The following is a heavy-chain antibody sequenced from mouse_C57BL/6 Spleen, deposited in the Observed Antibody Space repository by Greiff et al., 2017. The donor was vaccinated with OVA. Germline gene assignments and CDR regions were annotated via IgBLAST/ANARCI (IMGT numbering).Heavy chain of an antibody. CDR1: GYPFTSYW. J-gene: IGHJ2*01. CDR2: IDPSASYT. CDR3: ARRDTTVLDY. Sequence: QVQLQQPGAELVMPGASVKLSCKASGYPFTSYWMHWVKQRPGQGLEWIGAIDPSASYTNYNQKFKGKSTLTVDKSSSTAYMQLSSLTSEDSAVYYGARRDTTVLDYWGQGTTLTVSS. V-gene: IGHV1-69*01. D-gene: IGHD1-1*01.